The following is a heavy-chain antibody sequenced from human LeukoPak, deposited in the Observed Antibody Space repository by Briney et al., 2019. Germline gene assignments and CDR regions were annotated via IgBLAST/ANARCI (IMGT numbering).Heavy chain of an antibody. J-gene: IGHJ3*02. CDR1: GGSISSGSYY. CDR2: IYTSGST. D-gene: IGHD3-3*01. CDR3: ARERSHNDFWSGYSTGAFDI. V-gene: IGHV4-61*02. Sequence: SQTLSLTCTVSGGSISSGSYYWSWIRLPAGKGLECIGRIYTSGSTNYNTSLKSRVTISVDTSKNQFSLKLSSVTAADTAVYYCARERSHNDFWSGYSTGAFDIWGQGTMVTVSS.